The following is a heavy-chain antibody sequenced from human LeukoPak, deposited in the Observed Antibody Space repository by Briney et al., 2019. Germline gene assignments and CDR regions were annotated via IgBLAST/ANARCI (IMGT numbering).Heavy chain of an antibody. D-gene: IGHD5-12*01. CDR3: ARAYSGKASLDY. J-gene: IGHJ4*02. Sequence: ASVKVSCKASGYTFTSYAISWVRQAPGQGLEWMGGIIPIFDTPNYAQKFQGRFTITADKSTSTAYMELSSLRSEDTAVYYCARAYSGKASLDYWGQGTLVTVSS. CDR1: GYTFTSYA. V-gene: IGHV1-69*06. CDR2: IIPIFDTP.